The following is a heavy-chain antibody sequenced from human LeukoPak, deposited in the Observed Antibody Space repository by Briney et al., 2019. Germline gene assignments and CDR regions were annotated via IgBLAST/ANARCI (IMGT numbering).Heavy chain of an antibody. Sequence: SETLSLTCSVSGGSISNYYWSWIRQPPGKGLEWIGYIYYSGSTNYNPSLKSRVTISVDTSKNQFSLKLGSVTAADTALYYCARHATVTSFTFAYWGQGILATVSS. CDR1: GGSISNYY. CDR2: IYYSGST. J-gene: IGHJ4*02. D-gene: IGHD4-17*01. V-gene: IGHV4-59*08. CDR3: ARHATVTSFTFAY.